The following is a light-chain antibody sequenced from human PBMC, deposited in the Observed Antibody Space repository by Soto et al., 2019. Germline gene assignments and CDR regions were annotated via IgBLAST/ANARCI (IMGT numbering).Light chain of an antibody. Sequence: DIVMTQSPDSLAVSLGERATINCKSSQSVLYSSNNKNYLAWYQQKPGQPPKLLIYWASTRESGVPDRFIGSGSNTDFTLTISSLQAADVAVYYCQQYYSTPLTFGGGTKVEIK. CDR1: QSVLYSSNNKNY. V-gene: IGKV4-1*01. J-gene: IGKJ4*01. CDR2: WAS. CDR3: QQYYSTPLT.